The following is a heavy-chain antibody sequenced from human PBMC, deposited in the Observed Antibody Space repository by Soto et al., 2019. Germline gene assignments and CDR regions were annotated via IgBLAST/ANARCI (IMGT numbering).Heavy chain of an antibody. Sequence: SQTLSPTSAISGDSVSSKSAASNWIRHSPSRGLEWLGRTYYRSKWYNEDTVTVKSRITVNTDTSNNQLSLQLNSMTPEDTAVYYCARSGKVGAVDYWGQGTLVTVSS. D-gene: IGHD1-26*01. CDR1: GDSVSSKSAA. V-gene: IGHV6-1*01. CDR2: TYYRSKWYN. J-gene: IGHJ4*02. CDR3: ARSGKVGAVDY.